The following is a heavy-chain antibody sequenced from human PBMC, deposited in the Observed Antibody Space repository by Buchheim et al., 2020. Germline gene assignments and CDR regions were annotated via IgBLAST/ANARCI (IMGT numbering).Heavy chain of an antibody. CDR2: VNPNRGNT. D-gene: IGHD3-3*01. V-gene: IGHV1-8*01. CDR1: GYTFTSFD. Sequence: QVQLVQSGAEVKKPGASVKVSCKASGYTFTSFDINWVRQAPGQGLEWMGWVNPNRGNTGYAQKFQGRVTMTRDTSISTAYMELSSLRSEDTAVYYCARCPARITIFGVVGTRPTWFDPWGQGTL. J-gene: IGHJ5*02. CDR3: ARCPARITIFGVVGTRPTWFDP.